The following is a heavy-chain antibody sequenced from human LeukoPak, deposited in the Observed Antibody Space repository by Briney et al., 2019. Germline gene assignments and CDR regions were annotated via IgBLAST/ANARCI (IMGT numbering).Heavy chain of an antibody. Sequence: GGSLRLSCAASGFTFNRYGMHWVRQAPGKGLEWVAVISYDGSNKYYADSVKGRFTISRDNSKNTLYLQMNSLRAEDTAVYYCARDRKPKFSGYYGTNYWGQGTLVTVSS. CDR1: GFTFNRYG. V-gene: IGHV3-30*03. D-gene: IGHD3-22*01. CDR3: ARDRKPKFSGYYGTNY. J-gene: IGHJ4*02. CDR2: ISYDGSNK.